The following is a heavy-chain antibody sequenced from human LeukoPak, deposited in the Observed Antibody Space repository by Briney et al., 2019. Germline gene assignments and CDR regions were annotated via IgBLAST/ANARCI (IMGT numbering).Heavy chain of an antibody. J-gene: IGHJ5*02. Sequence: ASVKVSCKASGYIFTSYDINWVRQATGQGLEWMGWMNPNSGNTGYAQKFQGRVTMTRNTSISTAYMELSSLRSEDTAVYYCARVEGQIFGVVIGPNWFDPWGQGTLVTVSS. CDR3: ARVEGQIFGVVIGPNWFDP. D-gene: IGHD3-3*01. CDR2: MNPNSGNT. CDR1: GYIFTSYD. V-gene: IGHV1-8*01.